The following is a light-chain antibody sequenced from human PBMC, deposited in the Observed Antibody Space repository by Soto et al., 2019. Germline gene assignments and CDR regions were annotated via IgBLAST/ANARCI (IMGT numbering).Light chain of an antibody. V-gene: IGKV1-5*03. CDR3: QHCNSYPEA. CDR2: KAS. Sequence: DIQMTQSPSTLSASVGDRVTITCRASQSITGWLAWFQQKPGKAPKLLISKASSLESGVPSRFSGSGSGTEFTLTISSLQPDDFATYYCQHCNSYPEAFGQGTKVDIK. J-gene: IGKJ1*01. CDR1: QSITGW.